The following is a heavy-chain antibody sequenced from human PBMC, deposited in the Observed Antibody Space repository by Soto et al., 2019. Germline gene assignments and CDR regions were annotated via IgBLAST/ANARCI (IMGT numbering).Heavy chain of an antibody. J-gene: IGHJ4*02. CDR3: AKAKGWELPDEGFDF. Sequence: LRLSCAASGFIFSNYAMGWVRQAPGKGLEWVSGISASGGSTYYADSMKGRFTISRDNSKNALYLQLNSLRAVDTATYYCAKAKGWELPDEGFDFWGQGTPVTVSS. D-gene: IGHD1-26*01. CDR1: GFIFSNYA. V-gene: IGHV3-23*01. CDR2: ISASGGST.